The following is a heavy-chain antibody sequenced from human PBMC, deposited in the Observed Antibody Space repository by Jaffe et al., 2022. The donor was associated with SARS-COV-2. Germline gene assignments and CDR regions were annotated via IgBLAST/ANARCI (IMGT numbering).Heavy chain of an antibody. CDR1: GGSISSSSYY. D-gene: IGHD6-19*01. CDR2: IYYSGST. CDR3: ARPGSGHSISFDY. V-gene: IGHV4-39*01. J-gene: IGHJ4*02. Sequence: QLQLQESGPGLVKPSETLSLTCTVSGGSISSSSYYWGWIRQPPGKGLEWIGSIYYSGSTYYNPSLKSRVTISVDTSKNQFSLKLSSVTAADTAVYYCARPGSGHSISFDYWGQGTLVTVSS.